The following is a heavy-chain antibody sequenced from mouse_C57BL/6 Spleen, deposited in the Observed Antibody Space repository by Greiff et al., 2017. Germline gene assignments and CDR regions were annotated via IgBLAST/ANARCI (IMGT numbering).Heavy chain of an antibody. Sequence: QVQLKQPGAELVMPGASVKLSCKASGYTFTSYWMHWVKQRPGQGLEWIGEIDPSDSYTNYNQKFKGKSTLNVDKSSSTAYMQLSSLTSEDSAVYYCARRTYYRNYGGYFDVWGTGTTVTVSS. CDR2: IDPSDSYT. D-gene: IGHD2-5*01. CDR1: GYTFTSYW. CDR3: ARRTYYRNYGGYFDV. V-gene: IGHV1-69*01. J-gene: IGHJ1*03.